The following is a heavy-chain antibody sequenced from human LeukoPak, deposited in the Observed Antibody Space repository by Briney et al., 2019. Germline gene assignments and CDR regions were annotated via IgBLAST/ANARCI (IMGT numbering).Heavy chain of an antibody. CDR1: GGSISTYY. Sequence: SETLSLTCTVSGGSISTYYWSWIRQPPGRGLEWIGYFYYSGSTEYNPSLRSRVTISVDMSKNQFSLKLSSVTAADTAVYYCARHYTILKYATDVWGQGTTVTVSS. CDR3: ARHYTILKYATDV. J-gene: IGHJ6*02. D-gene: IGHD3-3*01. CDR2: FYYSGST. V-gene: IGHV4-59*08.